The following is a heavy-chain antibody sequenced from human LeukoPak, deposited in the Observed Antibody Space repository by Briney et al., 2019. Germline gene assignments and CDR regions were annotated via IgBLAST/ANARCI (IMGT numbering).Heavy chain of an antibody. CDR3: ARAYSSSWYFDY. CDR2: IYYSGST. Sequence: KPSETLSLTCTVSGGSISSYYWSWIRQPPGKGLEWIGYIYYSGSTNYNPSLKSRVTISVDTSKNQFSLKLSSVTAADTAVYYCARAYSSSWYFDYWGQGTLVTVSS. V-gene: IGHV4-59*01. J-gene: IGHJ4*02. CDR1: GGSISSYY. D-gene: IGHD6-13*01.